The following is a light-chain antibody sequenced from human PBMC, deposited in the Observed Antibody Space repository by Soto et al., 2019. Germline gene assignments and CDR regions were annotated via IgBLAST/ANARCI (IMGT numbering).Light chain of an antibody. CDR1: SSDVGSYNL. V-gene: IGLV2-23*01. CDR3: CSYAGSSTLV. CDR2: EGS. Sequence: QAVVTQPASVSGSPGQSITISCTGTSSDVGSYNLVSWYQQHPGKAPKLMIYEGSKRPSGVSNRFSASKSGNTASLTISGLQAEDGADYYCCSYAGSSTLVFGGGTKLTVL. J-gene: IGLJ2*01.